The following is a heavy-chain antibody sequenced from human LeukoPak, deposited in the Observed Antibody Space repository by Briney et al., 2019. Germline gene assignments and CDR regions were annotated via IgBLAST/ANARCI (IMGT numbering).Heavy chain of an antibody. D-gene: IGHD2-2*01. J-gene: IGHJ6*02. V-gene: IGHV3-21*01. CDR3: ARALGDQPDYYYGMDV. Sequence: PGGSLRLSCAASGFTFSTYSMNWVRQARGGGLEGVSSITTSTTVPHIFYADSVTGRFTISRDNADNSLFLQMTGLRAEDTAVYYCARALGDQPDYYYGMDVWGQGTTVTVSS. CDR2: ITTSTTVPHI. CDR1: GFTFSTYS.